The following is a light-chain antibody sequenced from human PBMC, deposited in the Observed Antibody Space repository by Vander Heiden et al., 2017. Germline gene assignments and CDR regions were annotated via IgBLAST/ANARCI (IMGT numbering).Light chain of an antibody. CDR3: QKYNTGVT. Sequence: DIQMTQSPSSLSASVGDTLTITCRASQGISNYLACYQQRPGQVPKLLIYAAYTLQSGVPSRFSGGGSGTDFTLTISGLQPEDVATYYCQKYNTGVTFGPGTKVDLK. CDR2: AAY. V-gene: IGKV1-27*01. J-gene: IGKJ3*01. CDR1: QGISNY.